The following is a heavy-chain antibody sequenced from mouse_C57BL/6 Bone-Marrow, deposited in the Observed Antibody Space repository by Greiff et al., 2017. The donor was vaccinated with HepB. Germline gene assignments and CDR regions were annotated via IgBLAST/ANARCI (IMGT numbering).Heavy chain of an antibody. J-gene: IGHJ1*03. Sequence: DVMLVESGEGLVKPGGSLKLSCAASGFTFSSYAMSWVRQTPEKRLEWVAYISSGGDYIYYADTVKGRFTISRDNARNTLYLQMSSLKSEDTAMYYCTRDHGWYFDVWGTGTTVTVSS. V-gene: IGHV5-9-1*02. CDR2: ISSGGDYI. CDR3: TRDHGWYFDV. CDR1: GFTFSSYA.